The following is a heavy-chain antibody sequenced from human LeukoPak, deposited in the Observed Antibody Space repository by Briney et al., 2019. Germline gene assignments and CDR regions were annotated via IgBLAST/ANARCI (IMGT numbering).Heavy chain of an antibody. V-gene: IGHV1-69*13. CDR1: GGTFSSYA. Sequence: SVKVSCKASGGTFSSYAISWVRQAPGQGLEWMGGIIPIFGTANYAQKFQGRVTITADESTSTAYMELSSLRSEDTAVYYCATDKPFYSSRRYYYYGMDVWGQGITVTVSS. J-gene: IGHJ6*02. D-gene: IGHD6-13*01. CDR2: IIPIFGTA. CDR3: ATDKPFYSSRRYYYYGMDV.